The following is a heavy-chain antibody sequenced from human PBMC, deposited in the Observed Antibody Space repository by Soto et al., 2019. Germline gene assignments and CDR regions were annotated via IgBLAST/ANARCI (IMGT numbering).Heavy chain of an antibody. J-gene: IGHJ4*02. Sequence: QVQLVQSGAEVKKPGASVKVSCKASGYTFTTYGMSWVRQAPGQGLDWMGWISTYNGNTKYAERLQGRVTMTTDTTTRTAYMELRSLRSGDTAVYYCARGPTDYYDNSGNYFLDYWGQGTLVTVSS. CDR3: ARGPTDYYDNSGNYFLDY. CDR2: ISTYNGNT. D-gene: IGHD3-22*01. V-gene: IGHV1-18*01. CDR1: GYTFTTYG.